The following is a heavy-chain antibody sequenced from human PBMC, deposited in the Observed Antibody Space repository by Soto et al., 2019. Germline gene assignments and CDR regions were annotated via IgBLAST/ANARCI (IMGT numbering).Heavy chain of an antibody. CDR1: GGSFSFYY. J-gene: IGHJ4*02. CDR3: ATRFYDSSGYYLFYFDS. D-gene: IGHD3-22*01. Sequence: QVQLHQWGAGLLKPSETLSLTCAVSGGSFSFYYWSWIRQPPGKELEWIGEINHSGSTNYNSSLKSRVTIPVDAAENQFSLKLSSVTAADTAVYYCATRFYDSSGYYLFYFDSWGQGTLVTVSS. V-gene: IGHV4-34*01. CDR2: INHSGST.